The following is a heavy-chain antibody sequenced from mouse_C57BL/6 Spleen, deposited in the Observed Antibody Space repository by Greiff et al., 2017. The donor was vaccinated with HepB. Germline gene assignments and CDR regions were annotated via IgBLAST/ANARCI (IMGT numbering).Heavy chain of an antibody. J-gene: IGHJ3*01. CDR2: ISDGGSYT. Sequence: VMLVESGGGLVKPGGSLKLSCAASGFTFSSYAMSWVRQTPEKRLEWVATISDGGSYTYYPDNVKGRFTISRDNAKNNLYLQMSHLKSEDTAMYYCARDGETWFAYWGQGTLVTVSA. V-gene: IGHV5-4*01. CDR3: ARDGETWFAY. CDR1: GFTFSSYA.